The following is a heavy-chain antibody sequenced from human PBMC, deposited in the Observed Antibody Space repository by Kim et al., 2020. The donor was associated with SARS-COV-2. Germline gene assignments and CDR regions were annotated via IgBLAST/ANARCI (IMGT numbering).Heavy chain of an antibody. CDR3: ARGDTMVRGVPDY. D-gene: IGHD3-10*01. J-gene: IGHJ4*02. Sequence: YNPSRQSRVTRSVDTSKNQFSLKLSSVTAADTAVYYCARGDTMVRGVPDYWGQGTLVTVSS. V-gene: IGHV4-59*09.